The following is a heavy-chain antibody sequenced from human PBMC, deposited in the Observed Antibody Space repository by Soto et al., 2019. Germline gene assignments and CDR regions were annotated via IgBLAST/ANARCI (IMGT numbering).Heavy chain of an antibody. Sequence: PGGSLRLSCAASGFTFSGSAMHWVRQASEKGLEWVGRIRSKPNSYATEYAASVQGRFTISRDGSKNTAYLHMNNLKTEDTAVYYCISFCSSCFFDYWGQGTPVTVSS. CDR2: IRSKPNSYAT. CDR1: GFTFSGSA. D-gene: IGHD6-13*01. V-gene: IGHV3-73*01. J-gene: IGHJ4*02. CDR3: ISFCSSCFFDY.